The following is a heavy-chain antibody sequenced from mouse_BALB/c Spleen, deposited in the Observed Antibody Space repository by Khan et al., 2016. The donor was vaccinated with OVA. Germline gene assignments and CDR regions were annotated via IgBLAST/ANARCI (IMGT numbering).Heavy chain of an antibody. CDR2: IWAGGST. D-gene: IGHD3-3*01. Sequence: QVQLKESGPGLVAPSQSLSITCTVYGYSLTRYGVHWVRQPPGKGLEWLGLIWAGGSTNYNWALMSRLSISIDNSKSLVFLIMNSLQTDDTALYYCARSKYLARCWVPGTTLTVSS. V-gene: IGHV2-9*02. CDR3: ARSKYLARC. J-gene: IGHJ2*01. CDR1: GYSLTRYG.